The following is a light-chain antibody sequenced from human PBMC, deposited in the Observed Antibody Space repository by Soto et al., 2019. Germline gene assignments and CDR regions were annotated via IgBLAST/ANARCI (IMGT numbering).Light chain of an antibody. CDR2: GAS. CDR3: QQYNNWPLT. CDR1: QSVSSN. Sequence: EIVXTQSPATLSVSPGERATLSCRASQSVSSNLAWYQQKPGQAPRLLIYGASTRATGIPARFSGSGSGTEFTLTISSLQSEDFAVYYCQQYNNWPLTFGGGTKVDI. V-gene: IGKV3-15*01. J-gene: IGKJ4*01.